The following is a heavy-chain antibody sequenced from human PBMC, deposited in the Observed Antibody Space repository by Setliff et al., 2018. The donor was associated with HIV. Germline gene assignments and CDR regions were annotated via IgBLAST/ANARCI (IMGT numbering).Heavy chain of an antibody. Sequence: HPGGSLRLSCAASGFTFSSYGMHWVRQAPGKGLEWVAFIRYDGSNKYYADSVKGRFTISRDNSKNTLYLQMNSLRAEDTAVYYCAKNPLQYLGAYYYYMDVWGKGTTVTVSS. D-gene: IGHD4-4*01. V-gene: IGHV3-30*02. CDR2: IRYDGSNK. CDR1: GFTFSSYG. CDR3: AKNPLQYLGAYYYYMDV. J-gene: IGHJ6*03.